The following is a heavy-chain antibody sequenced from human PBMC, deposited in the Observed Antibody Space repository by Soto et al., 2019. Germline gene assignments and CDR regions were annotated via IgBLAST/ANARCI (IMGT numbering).Heavy chain of an antibody. V-gene: IGHV3-21*01. D-gene: IGHD4-17*01. Sequence: PGGSLRLSCAASGFTFSSYSMNWVRQAPGKGLEWVSSISSSSSYIYYADSVKGRFTISRDNAKNSLYLQMNSLRAEDTAVYYCARVGTETSAYDYWGQGTLVTVSS. CDR1: GFTFSSYS. CDR2: ISSSSSYI. J-gene: IGHJ4*02. CDR3: ARVGTETSAYDY.